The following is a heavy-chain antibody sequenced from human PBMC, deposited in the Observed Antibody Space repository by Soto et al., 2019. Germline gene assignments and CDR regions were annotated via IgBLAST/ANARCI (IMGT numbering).Heavy chain of an antibody. CDR1: GGSISSSSYY. Sequence: QLQLQESGPGLVKPSETLSLTCTVSGGSISSSSYYWGWIRQPPGKGLEWIGSIYYSGSTYYNPPLTSRVTISVDTSKNQSSLKLSSVTAGDPAVYYCAGVDPFNWFDPWGQGTRVTVSS. V-gene: IGHV4-39*01. CDR2: IYYSGST. CDR3: AGVDPFNWFDP. D-gene: IGHD2-15*01. J-gene: IGHJ5*02.